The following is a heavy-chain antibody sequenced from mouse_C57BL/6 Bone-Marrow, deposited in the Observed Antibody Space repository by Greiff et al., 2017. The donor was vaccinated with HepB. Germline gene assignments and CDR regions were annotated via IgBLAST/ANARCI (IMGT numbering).Heavy chain of an antibody. CDR3: ARYDYYYGSSYAMDY. J-gene: IGHJ4*01. V-gene: IGHV1-80*01. CDR2: IYPGDGDT. CDR1: GYAFSSYW. Sequence: QVQLQQSGAELVKPGASVKISCKASGYAFSSYWMNWVKQRPGKGLEWIGQIYPGDGDTNYNGKFKGKATLTADKSSSTAYMQLSSLTSEDSAVYFCARYDYYYGSSYAMDYWGQGTSVTVSS. D-gene: IGHD1-1*01.